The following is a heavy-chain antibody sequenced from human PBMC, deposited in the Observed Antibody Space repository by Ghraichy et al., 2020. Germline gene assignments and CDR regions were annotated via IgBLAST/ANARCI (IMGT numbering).Heavy chain of an antibody. J-gene: IGHJ4*02. CDR3: ARVNNYGDYYFDY. CDR1: GGSIRSGGYY. D-gene: IGHD4-17*01. CDR2: IYYSGSA. V-gene: IGHV4-31*03. Sequence: SETLSLTCTVSGGSIRSGGYYWSWIRQHPGKDLEWIGYIYYSGSAYYNPSLKSRVTISVDTSKNQFSLKLSSVTAADTAMYYCARVNNYGDYYFDYWGQGTLVTVSS.